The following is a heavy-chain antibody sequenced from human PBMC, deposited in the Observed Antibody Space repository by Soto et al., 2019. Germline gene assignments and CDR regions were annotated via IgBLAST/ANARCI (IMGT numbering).Heavy chain of an antibody. CDR1: GFTFSGSA. CDR2: IRSKANSYAT. Sequence: EVQLVESGGGLVQPGGSLKLSCAASGFTFSGSAMHWVRQASGKGLEWVGRIRSKANSYATAYAASVKGRFTISRDDSKNTAYLQMNSLKTEVTAVYYCTLGGGRYDYYYYGMDVWGQGTTVTVSS. D-gene: IGHD2-15*01. CDR3: TLGGGRYDYYYYGMDV. V-gene: IGHV3-73*02. J-gene: IGHJ6*02.